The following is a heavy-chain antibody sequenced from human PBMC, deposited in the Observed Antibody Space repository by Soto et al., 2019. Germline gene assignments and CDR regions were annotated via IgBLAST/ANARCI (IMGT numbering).Heavy chain of an antibody. Sequence: LSLTCTVSGGFISSYYWSWIRQSPGKGLEWIGYIHYSGSTNYNPSLKSRVTMSVDTSRNQFSLKLSSVTAADTAVYYCAAGEASSRNLAPYYLDFWGQGTLVTVSS. J-gene: IGHJ4*02. V-gene: IGHV4-59*01. CDR2: IHYSGST. CDR1: GGFISSYY. D-gene: IGHD6-13*01. CDR3: AAGEASSRNLAPYYLDF.